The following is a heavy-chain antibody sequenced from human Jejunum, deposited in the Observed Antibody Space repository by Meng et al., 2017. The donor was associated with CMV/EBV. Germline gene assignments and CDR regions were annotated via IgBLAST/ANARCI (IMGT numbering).Heavy chain of an antibody. CDR1: GFTFSICS. V-gene: IGHV3-23*01. CDR2: SSGNGFFT. CDR3: ARGPYESGRYYSGDY. D-gene: IGHD3-22*01. Sequence: SGFTFSICSRSWVRQTPAKGLEWVSASSGNGFFTYYADSVKGRFTISRDNAKNTLYLQMNSLRAEDTALYYCARGPYESGRYYSGDYWGQGTLVTVSS. J-gene: IGHJ4*02.